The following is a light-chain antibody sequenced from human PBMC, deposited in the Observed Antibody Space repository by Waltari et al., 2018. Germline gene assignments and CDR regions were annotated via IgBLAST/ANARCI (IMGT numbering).Light chain of an antibody. J-gene: IGLJ2*01. V-gene: IGLV1-40*01. Sequence: QSVLTQPPSVSGAPGQRVTIPCTGSSSNIGAGYDLHWYQQLPGTAPKLLIYGNSNRPSGVPDRFSGSKSGTSASLAITGLQAEDEADYYCQSYDSSLSGGVFGGGTKLTVL. CDR1: SSNIGAGYD. CDR3: QSYDSSLSGGV. CDR2: GNS.